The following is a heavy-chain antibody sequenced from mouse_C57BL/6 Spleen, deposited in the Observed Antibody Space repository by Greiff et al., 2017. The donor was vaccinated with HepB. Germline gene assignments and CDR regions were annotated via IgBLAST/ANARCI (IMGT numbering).Heavy chain of an antibody. D-gene: IGHD4-1*01. Sequence: EVMLVESGEGLVKPGGSLKLSCAASGFTFSSYAMSWVRQTPEKRLEWVAYISSGGDYIYYADTVKGRFTISRDNARNTLYLQMSSLKSEDTAMYYCTILTGTSYFDYWGQGTTLTVSS. CDR3: TILTGTSYFDY. V-gene: IGHV5-9-1*02. CDR1: GFTFSSYA. CDR2: ISSGGDYI. J-gene: IGHJ2*01.